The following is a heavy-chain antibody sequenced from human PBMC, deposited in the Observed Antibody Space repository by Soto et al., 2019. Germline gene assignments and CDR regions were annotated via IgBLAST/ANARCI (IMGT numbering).Heavy chain of an antibody. Sequence: QVLVVQSGAEVKKPGASVKVACKASGYTFTTFGMSWVRQAPGQGLEWMGWISADNGDTNSAQKFQDRVTMTTDTSTNTAYMELRSLTSADTAVYYCARCYCSAGSCFTCWHFDLWGRGTLVTVSS. V-gene: IGHV1-18*01. CDR2: ISADNGDT. D-gene: IGHD2-15*01. CDR3: ARCYCSAGSCFTCWHFDL. J-gene: IGHJ2*01. CDR1: GYTFTTFG.